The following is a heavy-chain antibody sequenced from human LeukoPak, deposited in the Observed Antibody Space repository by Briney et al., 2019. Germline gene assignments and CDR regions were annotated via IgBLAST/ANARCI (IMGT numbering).Heavy chain of an antibody. CDR1: GYTFTGYY. V-gene: IGHV1-2*02. J-gene: IGHJ3*02. D-gene: IGHD3-3*01. CDR2: TNPSSGGT. Sequence: GASVKVSCKASGYTFTGYYMHWVRQAPGQGLEWMGWTNPSSGGTNYAQKFQGRVTMTRDTAISTAYTELSRLRSDDTAVYYCARLTYYDFWSGYNYAFDIWGQGTMVTVSS. CDR3: ARLTYYDFWSGYNYAFDI.